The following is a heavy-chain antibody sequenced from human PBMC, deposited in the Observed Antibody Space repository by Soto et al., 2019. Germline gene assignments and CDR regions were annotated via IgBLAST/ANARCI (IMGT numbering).Heavy chain of an antibody. CDR1: GGSISSFA. J-gene: IGHJ5*02. Sequence: QVQLVQSGAEVKKPGSSVKVSCKASGGSISSFAISWVRQAPGQGLDWMGGIIPIFDSVNYAQKFQGRVTITAGASTSTVYMELSSLRSEDTAVYYCARDDGSGWFFEAAWGQGTLVTVSS. D-gene: IGHD6-19*01. V-gene: IGHV1-69*12. CDR3: ARDDGSGWFFEAA. CDR2: IIPIFDSV.